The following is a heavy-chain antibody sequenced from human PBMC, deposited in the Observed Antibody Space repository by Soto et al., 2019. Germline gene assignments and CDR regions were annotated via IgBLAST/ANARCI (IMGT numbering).Heavy chain of an antibody. J-gene: IGHJ3*02. D-gene: IGHD2-15*01. CDR3: ARRTIGYVSGGSCRRIAFDI. V-gene: IGHV4-34*01. CDR2: INHSGST. Sequence: SETLSLTCAVYGGSFSGYYWSWIRQPPGKGLEWIGEINHSGSTNYNPSLKSRVTISVDTSKNQFSLKLSSVTAADTAVYYCARRTIGYVSGGSCRRIAFDICGQRTMVPVSS. CDR1: GGSFSGYY.